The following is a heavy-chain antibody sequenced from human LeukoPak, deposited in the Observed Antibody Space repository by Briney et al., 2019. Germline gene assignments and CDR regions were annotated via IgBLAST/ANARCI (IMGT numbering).Heavy chain of an antibody. CDR3: ARSIPRYDGSAYYPDY. CDR1: GFTFSSYG. J-gene: IGHJ4*02. CDR2: VSSDGSNK. V-gene: IGHV3-30*03. Sequence: GGSLRLSCAASGFTFSSYGMHWVRQAPGKGLDWVAVVSSDGSNKYYADSVKGRFTISRDNSKNTLYLQMNSLRAEDTAMYYCARSIPRYDGSAYYPDYWGQGTLVTVSS. D-gene: IGHD3-22*01.